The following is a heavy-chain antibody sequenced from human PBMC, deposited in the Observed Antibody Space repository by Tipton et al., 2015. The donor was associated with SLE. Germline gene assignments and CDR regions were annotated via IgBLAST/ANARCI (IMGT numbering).Heavy chain of an antibody. D-gene: IGHD6-13*01. CDR3: ARVPVDGDSSSWYANDYYYYYMDV. Sequence: QVQLVQSGAEVKKPGASVKVSCKASGYTFTSYDINWIRQPPGKGLEWIGSIYYSGSTYYNSSLKSRVTISVDTSKNQFSLKLSSVTAADTAVYYCARVPVDGDSSSWYANDYYYYYMDVWGKGTSVTVSS. V-gene: IGHV4-38-2*02. CDR2: IYYSGST. CDR1: GYTFTSYDI. J-gene: IGHJ6*03.